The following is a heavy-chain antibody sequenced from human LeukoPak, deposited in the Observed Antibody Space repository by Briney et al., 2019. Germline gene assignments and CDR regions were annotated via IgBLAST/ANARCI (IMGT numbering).Heavy chain of an antibody. V-gene: IGHV4-61*05. CDR2: IYHSGST. Sequence: PSETLSLTCTVSGGSISSSSYYWGWIRQPPGKGLEWIGYIYHSGSTNYNPSLKSRVTISVDTSKNQFSLKLRSVTAADTAVYYCARHYRAAAGQYYFDYWGQGTLVTVSS. J-gene: IGHJ4*02. CDR1: GGSISSSSYY. D-gene: IGHD6-13*01. CDR3: ARHYRAAAGQYYFDY.